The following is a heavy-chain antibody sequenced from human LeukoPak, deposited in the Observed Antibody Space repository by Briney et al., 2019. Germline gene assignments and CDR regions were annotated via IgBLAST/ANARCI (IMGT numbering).Heavy chain of an antibody. CDR1: GGTFSSYA. Sequence: ASVKVSCKASGGTFSSYAISWVRQAPGQGLEWMGGIIPIFGTANYAQKFQGRVTITADESTSTAYMELSSLRSEDTAVYYCARELKMATGRAPFDPWGQGTLVTVSS. V-gene: IGHV1-69*13. D-gene: IGHD5-24*01. J-gene: IGHJ5*02. CDR3: ARELKMATGRAPFDP. CDR2: IIPIFGTA.